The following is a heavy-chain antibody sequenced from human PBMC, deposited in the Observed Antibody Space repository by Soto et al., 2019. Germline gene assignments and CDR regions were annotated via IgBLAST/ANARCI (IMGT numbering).Heavy chain of an antibody. CDR3: ARPLYSSSWFNWFDP. D-gene: IGHD6-13*01. J-gene: IGHJ5*02. Sequence: SENLSPTCTVSGGSISSCSYYWGRIRQPPGKGLEWIGSIYYSGSTYYNPSLKSRVTISVDTSKNQFSLKLSSVTAADTAVYYCARPLYSSSWFNWFDPWGQGTRVTVSS. V-gene: IGHV4-39*01. CDR2: IYYSGST. CDR1: GGSISSCSYY.